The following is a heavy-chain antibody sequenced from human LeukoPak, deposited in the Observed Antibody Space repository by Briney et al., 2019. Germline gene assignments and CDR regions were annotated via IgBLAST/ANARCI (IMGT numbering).Heavy chain of an antibody. CDR3: AKDMEYDILTGFDY. CDR2: ISWNSGSI. J-gene: IGHJ4*02. D-gene: IGHD3-9*01. CDR1: GFTFDDYA. V-gene: IGHV3-9*01. Sequence: GRSLRLSCAASGFTFDDYAMHWVRQAPGKGLEWVSGISWNSGSIGYADSVKGRFTISRDNAKNSLYLQMNSLRAEDTALYFCAKDMEYDILTGFDYWGQGTLVTVSS.